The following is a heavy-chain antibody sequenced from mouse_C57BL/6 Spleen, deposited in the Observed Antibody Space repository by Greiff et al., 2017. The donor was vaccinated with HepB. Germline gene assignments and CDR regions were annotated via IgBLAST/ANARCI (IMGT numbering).Heavy chain of an antibody. CDR2: IYPRSGNT. CDR1: GYTFTSYG. CDR3: ARYDYDVFAY. D-gene: IGHD2-4*01. V-gene: IGHV1-81*01. J-gene: IGHJ3*01. Sequence: QVQLKESGAELARPGASVKLSCKASGYTFTSYGISWVKQRTGQGLEWIGEIYPRSGNTYYNEKVKGKATLTADKSSSTAYMELRSLTSEDSAVYFCARYDYDVFAYWGQGTLVTVSA.